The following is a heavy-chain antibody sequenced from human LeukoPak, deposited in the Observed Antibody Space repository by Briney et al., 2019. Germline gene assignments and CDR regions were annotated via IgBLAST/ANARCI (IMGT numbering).Heavy chain of an antibody. CDR1: GGTFSSYA. Sequence: ASVKVSCKASGGTFSSYAISWVRQAPGQGLEWMGGIIPIFGTANYAQKFQGRVTITADESTSTAYMELSSLRSEDTAVYYCASSDYYDFWSRADIWGQGTMVTVSS. CDR3: ASSDYYDFWSRADI. J-gene: IGHJ3*02. CDR2: IIPIFGTA. V-gene: IGHV1-69*13. D-gene: IGHD3-3*01.